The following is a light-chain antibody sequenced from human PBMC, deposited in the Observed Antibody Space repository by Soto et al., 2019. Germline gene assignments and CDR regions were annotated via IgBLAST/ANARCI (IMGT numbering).Light chain of an antibody. Sequence: QSALTQPASVSGSTGQSITISCTATSSDVGAYNYVSCYQQYPGKAPKLMIYEVINRPSGVSNRFSGSKSGNTASLIISGLQAEDEADYYCSSYTSSSTLVFGGGTKVTVL. J-gene: IGLJ2*01. V-gene: IGLV2-14*01. CDR3: SSYTSSSTLV. CDR1: SSDVGAYNY. CDR2: EVI.